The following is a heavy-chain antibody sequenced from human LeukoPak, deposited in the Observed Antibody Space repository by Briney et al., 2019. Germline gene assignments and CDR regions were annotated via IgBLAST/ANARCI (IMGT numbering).Heavy chain of an antibody. V-gene: IGHV3-30*04. D-gene: IGHD4-23*01. CDR3: ARQMYDGNSNPYDAFDI. CDR1: GFTFSSYA. Sequence: GGSLRLSCAASGFTFSSYAMHWVRQAPGKGLEWVAVISYDGSNKYYADSVKGRFTISRDNSKNTLYLQMNSLRAEDTAVYYCARQMYDGNSNPYDAFDIWGQGTMVTVSS. CDR2: ISYDGSNK. J-gene: IGHJ3*02.